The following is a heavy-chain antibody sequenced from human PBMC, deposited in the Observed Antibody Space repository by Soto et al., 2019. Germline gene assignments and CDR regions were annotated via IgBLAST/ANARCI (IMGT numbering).Heavy chain of an antibody. D-gene: IGHD2-15*01. CDR1: GGTFSSYA. V-gene: IGHV1-69*13. CDR2: IIPIFGTA. Sequence: SVKVSCKASGGTFSSYAISWVRQAPGQGLEWMGGIIPIFGTANYAQKFQGRVTITADESTSTAYMELSSLRSEDTAVYYCARDYGRYCSGGSCSKADYWGQGTLVTVSS. J-gene: IGHJ4*02. CDR3: ARDYGRYCSGGSCSKADY.